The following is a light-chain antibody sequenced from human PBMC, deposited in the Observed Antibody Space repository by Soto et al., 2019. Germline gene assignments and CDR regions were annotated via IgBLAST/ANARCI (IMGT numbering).Light chain of an antibody. J-gene: IGKJ2*01. V-gene: IGKV3-11*01. Sequence: EIVLTQSPAPLSLSPGEIATLSCRASQSVSSYLAWYQQKPGQAPRLLIYDASNRATGIPARFSGSGSGTDFTLTISSLAPEDCAVYYCQQRSNWPPTFGQGTKLEIK. CDR3: QQRSNWPPT. CDR1: QSVSSY. CDR2: DAS.